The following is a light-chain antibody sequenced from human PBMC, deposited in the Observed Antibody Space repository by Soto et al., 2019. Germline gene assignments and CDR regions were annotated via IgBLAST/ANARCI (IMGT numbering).Light chain of an antibody. J-gene: IGLJ1*01. Sequence: QSALTQPASVSGSPGQSINISCSGSGSDIGAYNYVSWYQQHPGKAPKLLIHGVTRRPSGVSSRFSASKSAYTASLTISGLQAEDEANYYCSSFTTSYFYVFGPGPKVTVL. CDR1: GSDIGAYNY. CDR3: SSFTTSYFYV. V-gene: IGLV2-14*01. CDR2: GVT.